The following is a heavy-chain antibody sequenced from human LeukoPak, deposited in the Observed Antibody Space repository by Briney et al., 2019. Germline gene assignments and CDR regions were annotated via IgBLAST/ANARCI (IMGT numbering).Heavy chain of an antibody. CDR1: GFTLSSYS. CDR3: IKDRTGTYSFDY. J-gene: IGHJ4*02. V-gene: IGHV3-64D*06. Sequence: GGSLRLSCSASGFTLSSYSMYWVRQAPGKGLEYVSTSGGATYYADSVKGRFTISRDNAKNTLYLQMSSLRAEDTAVYYCIKDRTGTYSFDYWGQGTLVTVSS. D-gene: IGHD7-27*01. CDR2: SGGAT.